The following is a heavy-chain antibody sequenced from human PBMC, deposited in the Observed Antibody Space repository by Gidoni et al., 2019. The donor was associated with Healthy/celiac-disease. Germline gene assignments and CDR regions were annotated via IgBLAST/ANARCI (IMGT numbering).Heavy chain of an antibody. CDR2: ISSSSSTI. CDR1: GFTFSSYS. V-gene: IGHV3-48*01. D-gene: IGHD3-3*01. CDR3: ARRIFYYYYGMDV. Sequence: EVQLVASGGGLVQPGGSLRLSCAASGFTFSSYSMNWVRQAPGKGLEWVSYISSSSSTIYYADSVKGRFTISRDNAKNSLYLQMNSLRAEDTAVYYCARRIFYYYYGMDVWGQGTTVTVSS. J-gene: IGHJ6*02.